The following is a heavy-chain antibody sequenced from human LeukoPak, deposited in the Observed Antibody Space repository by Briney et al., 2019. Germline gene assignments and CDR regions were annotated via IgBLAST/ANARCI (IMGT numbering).Heavy chain of an antibody. Sequence: SETLSLTCTVSGGSISSSSYYWGWIRQPPGKGLEWIGSIYYSGSTYYNPSLKSRVTISVDTSKNQFSLKLSSVTAADTAVYYCARAESDYSYYYYYYMDVWGKGTTVTVSS. J-gene: IGHJ6*03. D-gene: IGHD4-11*01. CDR1: GGSISSSSYY. CDR2: IYYSGST. V-gene: IGHV4-39*07. CDR3: ARAESDYSYYYYYYMDV.